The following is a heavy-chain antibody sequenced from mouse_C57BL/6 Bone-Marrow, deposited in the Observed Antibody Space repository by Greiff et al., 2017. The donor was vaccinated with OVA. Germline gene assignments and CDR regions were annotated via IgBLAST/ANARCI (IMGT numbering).Heavy chain of an antibody. D-gene: IGHD2-4*01. V-gene: IGHV1-61*01. CDR1: GYTFTSYW. J-gene: IGHJ2*01. Sequence: QVQLQQPGAELVRPGSSVKLSCKASGYTFTSYWMDWVKQRPGQGLEWIGNIYPSDSETHYNQKFKDKATLTVDKSSSTAYMQLSSLTSEDSAVYYCARYYDYLDYWGQGTTLTVSS. CDR2: IYPSDSET. CDR3: ARYYDYLDY.